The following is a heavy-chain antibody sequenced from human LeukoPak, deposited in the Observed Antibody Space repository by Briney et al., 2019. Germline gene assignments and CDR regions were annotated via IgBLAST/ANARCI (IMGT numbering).Heavy chain of an antibody. Sequence: GASVKVSCKASGYTFTSYDINWVRQAPGQGLEWMGWMNPNSGNTGYAQKFQGRVTMTRNTSISTAYMELSSLRSEDTAVYYCARGPVSGRSKGWFDPWGQGTLVTVSA. V-gene: IGHV1-8*01. CDR1: GYTFTSYD. CDR3: ARGPVSGRSKGWFDP. D-gene: IGHD1-26*01. CDR2: MNPNSGNT. J-gene: IGHJ5*02.